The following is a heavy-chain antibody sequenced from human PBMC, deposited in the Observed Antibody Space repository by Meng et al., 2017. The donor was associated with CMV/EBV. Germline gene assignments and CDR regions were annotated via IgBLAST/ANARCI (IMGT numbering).Heavy chain of an antibody. Sequence: GGSLRLSCAASGFTFSSYEMNWVRQAPGKGLEWISYISIGGTTRYYADSVMGRFTISRDNAKNSLYLQMNSLRAEDTAVYYCARAASGGSERWDYYYYGMDVWGQGTTVTVSS. CDR1: GFTFSSYE. CDR2: ISIGGTTR. D-gene: IGHD5-24*01. V-gene: IGHV3-48*03. CDR3: ARAASGGSERWDYYYYGMDV. J-gene: IGHJ6*02.